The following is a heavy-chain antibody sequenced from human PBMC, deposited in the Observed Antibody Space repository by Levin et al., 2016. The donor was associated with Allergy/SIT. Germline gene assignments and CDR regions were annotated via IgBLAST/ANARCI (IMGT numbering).Heavy chain of an antibody. V-gene: IGHV1-2*02. CDR1: GYTFIGYS. D-gene: IGHD6-6*01. Sequence: ASVKVSCKASGYTFIGYSMHWVRQAPGQGLEWMGWIHPKSGATGYTQKFQGRVTLTTDTSISTAYMELNRLASDDTAIYYCTPRYEYSQYAFDYWGQGTLVTVSS. J-gene: IGHJ4*02. CDR3: TPRYEYSQYAFDY. CDR2: IHPKSGAT.